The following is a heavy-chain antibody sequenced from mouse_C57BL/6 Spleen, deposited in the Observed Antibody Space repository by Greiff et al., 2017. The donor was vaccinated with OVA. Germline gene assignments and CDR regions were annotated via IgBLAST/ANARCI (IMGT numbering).Heavy chain of an antibody. V-gene: IGHV1-15*01. Sequence: QVQLQQSGAELVRPGASVTLSCKASGYTFTDYEMHWVKQTPVHGLEWIGAIDPETGGTAYNQKFKGKAILTADKSSSTAYMELRRLTSEDSAVYYCTRGANYYGSSDWYFDVWGTGTTVTVSS. J-gene: IGHJ1*03. CDR1: GYTFTDYE. CDR3: TRGANYYGSSDWYFDV. D-gene: IGHD1-1*01. CDR2: IDPETGGT.